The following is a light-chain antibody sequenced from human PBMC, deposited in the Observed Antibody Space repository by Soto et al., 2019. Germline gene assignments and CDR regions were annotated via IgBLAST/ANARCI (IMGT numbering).Light chain of an antibody. Sequence: EIVLTQSPGTLSLSAGERATLSCRASQSVSSSYVAWYQQKPGQAPMLLIYGASSRPTGITDRSSGSGSGTGFTLTISRLETEDFGVYYCQQYGSSPGTFGQGTKLEIK. CDR2: GAS. CDR3: QQYGSSPGT. V-gene: IGKV3-20*01. J-gene: IGKJ1*01. CDR1: QSVSSSY.